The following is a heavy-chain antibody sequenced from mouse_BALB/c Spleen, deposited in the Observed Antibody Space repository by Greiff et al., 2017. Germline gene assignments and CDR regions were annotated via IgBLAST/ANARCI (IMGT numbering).Heavy chain of an antibody. CDR2: IDPENGDT. J-gene: IGHJ3*01. V-gene: IGHV14-4*02. CDR3: NARNLYGN. D-gene: IGHD2-1*01. Sequence: EVQLQQSGAELVRSGASVKLSCTASGFDIKDYYMHWVKQRPEQGLEWIGWIDPENGDTEYAPKFQGKATMTADTSSNTAYLQLSSLTSEDTAVYYCNARNLYGNWGQGTLVTVSA. CDR1: GFDIKDYY.